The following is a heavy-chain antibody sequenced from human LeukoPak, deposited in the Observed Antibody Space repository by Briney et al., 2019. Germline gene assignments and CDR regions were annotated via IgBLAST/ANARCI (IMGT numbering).Heavy chain of an antibody. Sequence: GGPLRLSCAASGFTLSTYAMSWVRQTPGKGLEWVAATSSSDAGTYHAGSVRGRFTISRDNSKNTLYLQMNSLRAEDAAVYFCAKAPVTSCRGAYCYPFDSWGQGTLVTVSS. D-gene: IGHD2-21*01. V-gene: IGHV3-23*01. J-gene: IGHJ4*02. CDR2: TSSSDAGT. CDR3: AKAPVTSCRGAYCYPFDS. CDR1: GFTLSTYA.